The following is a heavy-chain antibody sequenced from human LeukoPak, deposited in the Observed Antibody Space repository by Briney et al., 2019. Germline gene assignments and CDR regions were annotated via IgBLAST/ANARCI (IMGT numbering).Heavy chain of an antibody. CDR1: GFTFSSYS. Sequence: QSGGSLRLSCAASGFTFSSYSMNWVRQAPGKGLEWVSYISSSSSTIYYADSVKGRFTISRDNAKNSLYLQMNSLRAEDTAVYYCACPHDSSGYYYFDYWGQGTLVTVSS. D-gene: IGHD3-22*01. V-gene: IGHV3-48*01. CDR2: ISSSSSTI. CDR3: ACPHDSSGYYYFDY. J-gene: IGHJ4*02.